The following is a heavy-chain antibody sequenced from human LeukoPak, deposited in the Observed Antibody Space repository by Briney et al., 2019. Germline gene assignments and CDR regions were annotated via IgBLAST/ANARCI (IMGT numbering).Heavy chain of an antibody. CDR2: INHSGST. D-gene: IGHD2-21*02. Sequence: PSETLSLTCAVYGGSFSGYYWSWIRQPPGKGLEWIGEINHSGSTNYNPTLKSRVTISVDTSKNQFSLKLSSVTAADTAVYYCARGSVVTAIWGQGTLVTVSS. CDR1: GGSFSGYY. V-gene: IGHV4-34*01. CDR3: ARGSVVTAI. J-gene: IGHJ4*02.